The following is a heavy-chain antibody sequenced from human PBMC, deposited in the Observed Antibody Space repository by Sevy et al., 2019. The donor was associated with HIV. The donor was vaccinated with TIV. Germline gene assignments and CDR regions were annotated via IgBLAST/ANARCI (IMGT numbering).Heavy chain of an antibody. CDR1: GFTFSSYE. CDR3: ARDLPPSATTVPHFDY. Sequence: GESLKISCTASGFTFSSYEMNWVRQAPGKGLEWVSYISNSGITIHYSDSVKGRFTISRDNAKNSLYLQMNSLRAEDTAVYYCARDLPPSATTVPHFDYWGRGTLVTVSS. CDR2: ISNSGITI. D-gene: IGHD4-17*01. V-gene: IGHV3-48*03. J-gene: IGHJ4*02.